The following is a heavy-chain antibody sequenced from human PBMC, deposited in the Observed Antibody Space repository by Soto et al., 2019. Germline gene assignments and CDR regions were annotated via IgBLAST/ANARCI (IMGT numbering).Heavy chain of an antibody. CDR2: IIPIFGTA. J-gene: IGHJ5*02. CDR1: GGTFSSYA. Sequence: EASVKVSCKASGGTFSSYAISWVRQAPGQGLEWMGGIIPIFGTANYAQKFQGRVTITADKSTSTAYMELSSLRSEDTAVYYCARDSRAIQGYYYDSSGYYKGWFDPWGQGTLVTVSS. D-gene: IGHD3-22*01. CDR3: ARDSRAIQGYYYDSSGYYKGWFDP. V-gene: IGHV1-69*06.